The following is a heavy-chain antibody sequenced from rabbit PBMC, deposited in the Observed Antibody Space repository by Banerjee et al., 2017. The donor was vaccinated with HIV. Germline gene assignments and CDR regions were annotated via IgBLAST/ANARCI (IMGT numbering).Heavy chain of an antibody. J-gene: IGHJ4*01. CDR3: ARKDGGYGYAFNL. D-gene: IGHD6-1*01. V-gene: IGHV1S45*01. CDR1: EFSFSSSYW. CDR2: IYAAGSGST. Sequence: QEQLEESGGDLVKPEGSLTLTCTASEFSFSSSYWPCWVRQASGKGLEWIACIYAAGSGSTYYASWAKGRFTISKTSSTTVTLQMTSLTAADTATYFCARKDGGYGYAFNLWGPGTLVTVS.